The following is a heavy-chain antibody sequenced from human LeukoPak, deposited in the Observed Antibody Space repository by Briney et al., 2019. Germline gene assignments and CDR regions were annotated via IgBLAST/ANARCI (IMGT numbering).Heavy chain of an antibody. V-gene: IGHV1-69*06. CDR2: IIPIFGTA. CDR1: GGTFSSYA. D-gene: IGHD3-22*01. CDR3: ARGRDYYDSSGYLNWFDP. Sequence: ASVKVSCKASGGTFSSYAISWVRQAPGQGLEWMGGIIPIFGTANYAQKFQGRVTITADKSTSTAYMELSSLRSEDTAVYYCARGRDYYDSSGYLNWFDPWGQGTLVTVSS. J-gene: IGHJ5*02.